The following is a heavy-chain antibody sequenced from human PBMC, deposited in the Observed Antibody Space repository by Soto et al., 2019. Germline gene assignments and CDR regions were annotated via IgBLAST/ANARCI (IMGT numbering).Heavy chain of an antibody. D-gene: IGHD1-1*01. V-gene: IGHV3-74*01. CDR2: ISDDGSTA. J-gene: IGHJ4*02. CDR3: ARGHRVSSTGTGAH. CDR1: GFTFSAYW. Sequence: PGGSLRLSCAVSGFTFSAYWMHWVRQVPGKGLTWVSRISDDGSTATYADSVKGRFVISRDNAKNGLYLEMNTLRVDDSGLYYCARGHRVSSTGTGAHWGRGTLVTVYS.